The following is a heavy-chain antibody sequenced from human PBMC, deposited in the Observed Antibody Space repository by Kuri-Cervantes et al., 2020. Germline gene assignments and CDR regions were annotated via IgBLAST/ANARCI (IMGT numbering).Heavy chain of an antibody. V-gene: IGHV4-39*07. Sequence: GSLRLSCTVSGGSISSSSYYWGWIRQPPGKGLEWIGSMYYSGSTYYNPSLKSRVTISVDMSKNQFSLKLSSVTAADTAVYYCARNYDILTGYYDGYFDYWGQGALVTVSS. CDR2: MYYSGST. D-gene: IGHD3-9*01. J-gene: IGHJ4*02. CDR1: GGSISSSSYY. CDR3: ARNYDILTGYYDGYFDY.